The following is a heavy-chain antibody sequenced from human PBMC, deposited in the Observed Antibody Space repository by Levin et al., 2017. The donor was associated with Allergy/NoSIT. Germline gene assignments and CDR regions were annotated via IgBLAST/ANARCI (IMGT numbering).Heavy chain of an antibody. CDR1: GGTFSSYA. CDR3: ARDPIVVVVAATRVDYMDG. Sequence: SVKVSCKASGGTFSSYAISWVRQAPGQGLEWMGRIIPILGIANYAQKFQGRVTITADKSTSTAYMELSSLRSEDTAVYYCARDPIVVVVAATRVDYMDGWGKGTTVTVSS. D-gene: IGHD2-15*01. CDR2: IIPILGIA. J-gene: IGHJ6*03. V-gene: IGHV1-69*04.